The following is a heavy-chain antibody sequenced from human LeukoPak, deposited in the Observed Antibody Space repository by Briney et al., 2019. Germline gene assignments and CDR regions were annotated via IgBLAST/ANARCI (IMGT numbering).Heavy chain of an antibody. J-gene: IGHJ6*02. V-gene: IGHV3-21*01. CDR3: ARDPRGAAGTYGMDV. Sequence: PGGSLRLSCAASGFTFSSYGMHWVRQAPGKGLEWVSSISSSSNYVFYADSVKGRITISRDNAKNSLYLQINSLRAEDTAVYYCARDPRGAAGTYGMDVWGQGTTVTVSS. D-gene: IGHD6-13*01. CDR1: GFTFSSYG. CDR2: ISSSSNYV.